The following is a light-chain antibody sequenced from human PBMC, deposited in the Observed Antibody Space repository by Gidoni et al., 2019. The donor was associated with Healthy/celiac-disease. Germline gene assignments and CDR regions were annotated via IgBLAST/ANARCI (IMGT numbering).Light chain of an antibody. CDR1: QSISGY. J-gene: IGKJ2*01. CDR3: QQSYSTPYT. V-gene: IGKV1-39*01. CDR2: AAS. Sequence: IQMTHSPSSLSASVGDRVTITCRASQSISGYLNWYQQKPGKAPKLLIYAASSLQSGVPSRFSGSGSGTDFTLTISSLQPEDFATYYCQQSYSTPYTFGQGTKLEIK.